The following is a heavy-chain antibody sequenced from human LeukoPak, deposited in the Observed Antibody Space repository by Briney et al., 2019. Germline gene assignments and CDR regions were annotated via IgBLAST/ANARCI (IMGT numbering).Heavy chain of an antibody. CDR2: INHSGST. CDR1: GGSFSGYY. Sequence: PSETLSLTCAVYGGSFSGYYWSWIRQPPGKGLEWIGEINHSGSTNYNPSLKSRVTISADTSKNQFSLKLSSVTAADTAVYYCARTATEGEKDFWSGLLDYYYYYYMDVWGKGTTVTVSS. V-gene: IGHV4-34*01. D-gene: IGHD3-3*01. J-gene: IGHJ6*03. CDR3: ARTATEGEKDFWSGLLDYYYYYYMDV.